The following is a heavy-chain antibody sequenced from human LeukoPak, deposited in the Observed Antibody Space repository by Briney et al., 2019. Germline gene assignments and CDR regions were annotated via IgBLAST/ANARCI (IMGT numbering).Heavy chain of an antibody. D-gene: IGHD3-9*01. CDR2: IYYSGST. J-gene: IGHJ3*02. CDR3: ARADYDILTGPDHDAFDI. V-gene: IGHV4-59*13. Sequence: SETLSLTCTVSGGSISSYYWSWIRQPPGKGLEGIGHIYYSGSTNYNPSLKSRVTISVDTSKNQFSLKLSSVTAADTAVYYCARADYDILTGPDHDAFDIWGQGTMVTVSS. CDR1: GGSISSYY.